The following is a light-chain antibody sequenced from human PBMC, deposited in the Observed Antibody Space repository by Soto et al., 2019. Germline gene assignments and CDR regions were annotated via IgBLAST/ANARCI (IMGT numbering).Light chain of an antibody. CDR1: SGSVSAGYY. CDR2: STS. Sequence: QAVVTQEPSFSVSPGGTVTLTCGLSSGSVSAGYYPSWYQQTPGQAPRTLIYSTSTRSSGVPDRFSGSILENKAALTITGAQADDESDYYCVLYMGSGISVFGGGTKVTVL. CDR3: VLYMGSGISV. J-gene: IGLJ2*01. V-gene: IGLV8-61*01.